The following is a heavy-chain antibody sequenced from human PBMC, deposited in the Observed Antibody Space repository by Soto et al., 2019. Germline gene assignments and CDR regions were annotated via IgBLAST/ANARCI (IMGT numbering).Heavy chain of an antibody. D-gene: IGHD5-12*01. CDR3: AAGGGLPRYY. J-gene: IGHJ4*02. V-gene: IGHV4-30-2*01. CDR1: GGSSNSGGYS. CDR2: IYHSGST. Sequence: QLQLQESGSGLVKPSQTLSLTCAVSGGSSNSGGYSWSWIRQPPGKGLEWIGYIYHSGSTYYNPTLKSRVTISVDRSKNQFSLKLSSVTAADTAVYYCAAGGGLPRYYWGQGTLVTVSS.